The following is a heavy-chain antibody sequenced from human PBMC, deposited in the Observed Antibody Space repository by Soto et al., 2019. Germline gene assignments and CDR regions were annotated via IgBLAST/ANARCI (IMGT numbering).Heavy chain of an antibody. CDR3: ARQIYDSDTGPNFQYYFDS. CDR1: VYSFAGYW. V-gene: IGHV5-10-1*01. J-gene: IGHJ4*02. Sequence: GESLKISCKGSVYSFAGYWITWVRQKPGKGLEWMGRIDPSDSQTYYSPSFRGHVTISVTKSITTVFLQWSSLRASDTAMYYCARQIYDSDTGPNFQYYFDSGAREPRSPSPQ. D-gene: IGHD3-22*01. CDR2: IDPSDSQT.